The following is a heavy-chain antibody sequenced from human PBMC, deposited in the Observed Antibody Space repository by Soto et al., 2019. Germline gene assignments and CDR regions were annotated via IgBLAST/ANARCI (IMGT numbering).Heavy chain of an antibody. CDR1: GVSISSGGYY. J-gene: IGHJ3*02. D-gene: IGHD3-10*01. CDR2: IYYSGST. CDR3: ARDLAYGSGSYYKGLAAFDI. Sequence: SETLSLTCTVSGVSISSGGYYWSWIRQHPGKGLEWIGYIYYSGSTYYNPSPKSRVTISVDTSKNQFSLKLSSVTAADTAVYYCARDLAYGSGSYYKGLAAFDIWGQGTMVTVSS. V-gene: IGHV4-31*03.